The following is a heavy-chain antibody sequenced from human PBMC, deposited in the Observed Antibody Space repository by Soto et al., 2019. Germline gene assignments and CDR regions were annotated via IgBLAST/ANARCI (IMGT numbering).Heavy chain of an antibody. CDR3: ARVTREYGDSRFDY. CDR2: IYNNGAT. J-gene: IGHJ4*02. D-gene: IGHD2-21*02. Sequence: QVQLQESGPGLVKPSETLSLTCTVPGGSIKNGDNYWSWIRQFAGKGLEWIGYIYNNGATYYNPSLKSRVTLSVDTSKNQFSLNLSSVTAADTALYYCARVTREYGDSRFDYWGQGSLVTVSS. V-gene: IGHV4-31*03. CDR1: GGSIKNGDNY.